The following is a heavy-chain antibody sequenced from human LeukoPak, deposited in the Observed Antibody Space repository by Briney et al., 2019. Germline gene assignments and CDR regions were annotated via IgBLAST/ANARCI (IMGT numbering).Heavy chain of an antibody. CDR2: IYYSGST. J-gene: IGHJ6*03. Sequence: SETLSLTCTVSGGSISSSSYYWGRIRQPPGKGLEWIGTIYYSGSTNYNPSLKSRVTISVDTSKNQFSLKLSSVTAADTAVYYCARGFSPRIAARRVDSRYYYYYMDVWGKGTTVTVSS. V-gene: IGHV4-39*07. CDR1: GGSISSSSYY. CDR3: ARGFSPRIAARRVDSRYYYYYMDV. D-gene: IGHD6-6*01.